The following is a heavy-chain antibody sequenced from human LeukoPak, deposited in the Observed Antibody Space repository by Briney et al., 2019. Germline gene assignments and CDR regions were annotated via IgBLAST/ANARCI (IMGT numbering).Heavy chain of an antibody. CDR2: INHSGSS. Sequence: PSETLSLTCAVYGRSFSGYYWSWIRQPPGKGLEWIGEINHSGSSNYNPSLKSRVTISVDTSKNQFSLKLSSVTAADTAVYYCARGEDGDYYFQHWGQGTLVTVSS. V-gene: IGHV4-34*01. CDR3: ARGEDGDYYFQH. D-gene: IGHD4-17*01. J-gene: IGHJ1*01. CDR1: GRSFSGYY.